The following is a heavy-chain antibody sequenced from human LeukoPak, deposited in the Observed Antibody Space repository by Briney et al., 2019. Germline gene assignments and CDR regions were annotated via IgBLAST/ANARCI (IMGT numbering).Heavy chain of an antibody. V-gene: IGHV4-30-4*08. CDR2: IYYSGST. CDR3: QGYSSGWSVFGYAFDI. Sequence: SETLSLTCTVSSGSISSGDYYWRWIRQPPGKGLEWIGYIYYSGSTYYDPSLKSRVTISVDTSKNQFSLKLSSVTAADTALYYCQGYSSGWSVFGYAFDIWGQGTMVTVSS. D-gene: IGHD6-19*01. CDR1: SGSISSGDYY. J-gene: IGHJ3*02.